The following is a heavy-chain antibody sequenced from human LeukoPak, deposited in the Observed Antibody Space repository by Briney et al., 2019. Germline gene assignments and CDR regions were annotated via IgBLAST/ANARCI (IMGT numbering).Heavy chain of an antibody. CDR2: IKQDGSEK. V-gene: IGHV3-7*03. CDR1: GFFFNSYW. CDR3: EGAFDI. J-gene: IGHJ3*02. Sequence: GGSLRLSCVTSGFFFNSYWMTWVRQAPGKGLEWVASIKQDGSEKFYVDSVKGRFTISRDNAKNSLYLQMNTLRAEDTAVYYCEGAFDIWGQGTMVTVSS.